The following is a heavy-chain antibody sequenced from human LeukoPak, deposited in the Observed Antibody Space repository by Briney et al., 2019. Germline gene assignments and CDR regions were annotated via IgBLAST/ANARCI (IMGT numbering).Heavy chain of an antibody. CDR3: AKETGYSSGWWPVYDAFDL. J-gene: IGHJ3*01. CDR1: GFTFSSYG. D-gene: IGHD6-19*01. CDR2: ISYDGSNK. Sequence: GGSLRLSCAASGFTFSSYGVHWVRQAPGKGLEWVAVISYDGSNKYYADSVKGRFTISRDNSKNTLYLQMNSLRAEDTAVYYCAKETGYSSGWWPVYDAFDLWGQGTMVTVSS. V-gene: IGHV3-30*18.